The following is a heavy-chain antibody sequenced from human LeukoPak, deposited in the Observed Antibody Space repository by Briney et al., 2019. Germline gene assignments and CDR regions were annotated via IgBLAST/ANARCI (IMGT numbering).Heavy chain of an antibody. CDR3: ARYPGLEGTGSRGAFDY. CDR2: IYYSGST. V-gene: IGHV4-59*01. D-gene: IGHD3-10*01. CDR1: GGSISSYY. J-gene: IGHJ4*02. Sequence: SETLSLTCTVSGGSISSYYWSWIRQPPGKGLEWIGYIYYSGSTNYNPSLKSRVTISVDTSKNQFSLKLSSVTAADTAVYYCARYPGLEGTGSRGAFDYWGQGNLVTVSS.